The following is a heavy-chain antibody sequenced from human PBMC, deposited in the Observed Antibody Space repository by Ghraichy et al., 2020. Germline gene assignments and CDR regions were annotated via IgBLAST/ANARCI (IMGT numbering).Heavy chain of an antibody. D-gene: IGHD6-19*01. J-gene: IGHJ2*01. V-gene: IGHV4-34*01. Sequence: SETLSLTCAVYGGSFSGYYWSWIRQPPGKGLEWIGEINHSGSTNYNPSLKSRVTISVDTSKNQFSLKLSSVTAADTAVYYCARSPRIAVAGKGWYFDLWGRGTLVTVSS. CDR1: GGSFSGYY. CDR2: INHSGST. CDR3: ARSPRIAVAGKGWYFDL.